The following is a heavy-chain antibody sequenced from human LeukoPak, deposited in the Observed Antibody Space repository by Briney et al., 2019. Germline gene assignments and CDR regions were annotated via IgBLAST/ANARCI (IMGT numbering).Heavy chain of an antibody. CDR2: ISGSGIST. V-gene: IGHV3-23*01. Sequence: GGSLRLSCAASGFTFSNAYMSWVRQAPGKGLEWVSSISGSGISTYYVDSVKGRFTISRDNSKNTLFLQMNSLRAEDTAVYYCAKGGTTVANVWDYWGQGTQVTVSS. J-gene: IGHJ4*02. CDR1: GFTFSNAY. D-gene: IGHD4-23*01. CDR3: AKGGTTVANVWDY.